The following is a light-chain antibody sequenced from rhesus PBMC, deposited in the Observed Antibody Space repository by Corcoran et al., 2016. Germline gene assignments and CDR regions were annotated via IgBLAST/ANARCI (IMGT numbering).Light chain of an antibody. Sequence: QVILTQSPATLSLSPGERATLSCRASQSVSSSLAWYQQKPGQAPRLLIYGASSRATGIPDRFSGSGSGTDCTLTSSSLEPEDFAVYYCQKYSSSPYSFGQGTKVEIK. J-gene: IGKJ2*01. V-gene: IGKV3-53*01. CDR3: QKYSSSPYS. CDR1: QSVSSS. CDR2: GAS.